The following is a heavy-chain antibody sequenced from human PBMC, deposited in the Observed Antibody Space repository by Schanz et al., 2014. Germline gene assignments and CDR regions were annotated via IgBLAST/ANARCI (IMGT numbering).Heavy chain of an antibody. CDR3: ARDRGHGDLPGDI. CDR1: GASISSSNW. CDR2: IYHSGNT. Sequence: QVQLQESGPGLVKPSGTLSLTCAVSGASISSSNWGSWVPQPPGKGRGWIGEIYHSGNTNYNASPKSRVTISVDKSKNKFSLKVRSVTAADTAVYYCARDRGHGDLPGDIWGQGTMVTVSS. D-gene: IGHD4-17*01. J-gene: IGHJ3*02. V-gene: IGHV4-4*02.